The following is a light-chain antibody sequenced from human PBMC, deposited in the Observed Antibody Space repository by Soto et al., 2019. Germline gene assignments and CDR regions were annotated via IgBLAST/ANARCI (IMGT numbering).Light chain of an antibody. V-gene: IGKV3-11*01. Sequence: EIVLTQSPATLSLSPMEVATLSFMASQSVSSYLAWYQQKPGQAPRLLIYDASNRATGFPARFSGSGSGTDFTLTISRLEPEDFAVYYCQQRSSWPITFGQGTRLEI. J-gene: IGKJ5*01. CDR2: DAS. CDR3: QQRSSWPIT. CDR1: QSVSSY.